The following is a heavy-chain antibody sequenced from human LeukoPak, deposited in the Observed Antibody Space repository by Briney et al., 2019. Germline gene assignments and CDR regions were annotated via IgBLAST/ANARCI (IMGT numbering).Heavy chain of an antibody. V-gene: IGHV4-61*02. CDR2: IYTSGST. D-gene: IGHD2-15*01. Sequence: PSETLSLTCTVSGGSISSSSYYWSWIRQPAGKGLEWIGRIYTSGSTNYNPSLKSRATISVDTSKNQFSLKLSSVTAADTAVYYCAREWSPVVVAATHFDYWGQGTLVTVSS. J-gene: IGHJ4*02. CDR3: AREWSPVVVAATHFDY. CDR1: GGSISSSSYY.